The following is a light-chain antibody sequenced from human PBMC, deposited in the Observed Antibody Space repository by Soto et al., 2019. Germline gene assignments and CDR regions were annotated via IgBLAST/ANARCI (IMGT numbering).Light chain of an antibody. CDR1: SSNIGAGYD. CDR2: GNT. Sequence: QSVLTQPPSVSGAPGQRVTISCSGSSSNIGAGYDVHWHHQLPGTAPKLLIYGNTNRPSGVPDRFSGSKSGTSASLAITGLQADDEADYYCLSYDSSLSGSVFGGGTQLTVL. V-gene: IGLV1-40*01. J-gene: IGLJ2*01. CDR3: LSYDSSLSGSV.